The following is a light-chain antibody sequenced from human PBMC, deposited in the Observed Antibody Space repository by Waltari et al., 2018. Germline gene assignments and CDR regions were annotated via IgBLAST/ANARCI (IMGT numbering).Light chain of an antibody. Sequence: DVQMTQSPSSVSASVGDRVTITCRASQSIGSSLAWYQQKPGKAPKVVIYEASSLESGVPSRFSGSGSGTEFTLTISSLQPDDFATYYCQQCNSYLLTFGGGTKVEIK. J-gene: IGKJ4*01. V-gene: IGKV1-5*03. CDR2: EAS. CDR3: QQCNSYLLT. CDR1: QSIGSS.